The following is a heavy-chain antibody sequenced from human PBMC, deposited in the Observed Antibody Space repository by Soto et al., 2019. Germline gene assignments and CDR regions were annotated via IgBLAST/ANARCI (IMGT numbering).Heavy chain of an antibody. D-gene: IGHD2-2*01. Sequence: GGSLRLSCAASGFAFSSYAMNWVRQAPGKGLEWVSGIVDSGGRAFYADSVKGRFTISRDNSKNTLYLEMNNLRAEDAAIYYCAPVPAASSYYSTDVWGQGTTVTVSS. V-gene: IGHV3-23*01. CDR1: GFAFSSYA. CDR2: IVDSGGRA. J-gene: IGHJ6*02. CDR3: APVPAASSYYSTDV.